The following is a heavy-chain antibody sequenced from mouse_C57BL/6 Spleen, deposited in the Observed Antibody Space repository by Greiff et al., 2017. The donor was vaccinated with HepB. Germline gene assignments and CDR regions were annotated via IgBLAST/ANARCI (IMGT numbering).Heavy chain of an antibody. CDR2: IYPRSGNT. V-gene: IGHV1-81*01. D-gene: IGHD1-1*01. CDR3: ARGEKYSSSHHCYFDV. CDR1: GYTFTRYG. J-gene: IGHJ1*03. Sequence: VQLQQSGAELARPGATVKLSCKASGYTFTRYGISWVKQRTGQGLEWIGEIYPRSGNTYYNEKFKGKATLTADKTSSTAYMELRILTSEDSAVNFCARGEKYSSSHHCYFDVWGTGTAVTESS.